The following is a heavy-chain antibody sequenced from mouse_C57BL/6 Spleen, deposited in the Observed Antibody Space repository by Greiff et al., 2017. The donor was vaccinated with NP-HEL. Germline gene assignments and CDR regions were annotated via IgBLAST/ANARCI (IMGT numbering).Heavy chain of an antibody. D-gene: IGHD2-14*01. J-gene: IGHJ3*01. Sequence: VQLKQSGPELVKPGASVKISCKASGYSFTGYYMNWVKQSPEKSLEWIGEINPSTGGTTYNQKFKAQATLTVDKSSSTAYMQLKSLTSEDSAVYYCARDEGTESWFAYWGQGTLVTVSA. CDR2: INPSTGGT. CDR3: ARDEGTESWFAY. CDR1: GYSFTGYY. V-gene: IGHV1-42*01.